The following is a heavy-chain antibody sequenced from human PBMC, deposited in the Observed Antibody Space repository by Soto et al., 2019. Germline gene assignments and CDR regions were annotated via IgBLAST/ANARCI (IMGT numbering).Heavy chain of an antibody. CDR3: AKQSYSNSLDD. CDR2: VSATGATT. V-gene: IGHV3-23*01. CDR1: GFSFSSFV. D-gene: IGHD4-4*01. J-gene: IGHJ1*01. Sequence: QSGGSLRLSCAASGFSFSSFVMNWVRQAPGKGLEWVSSVSATGATTYSADSVKGRFTISRDNSKNTLFLQMTNLRADDTGVYFCAKQSYSNSLDDWGQGTVVTVSS.